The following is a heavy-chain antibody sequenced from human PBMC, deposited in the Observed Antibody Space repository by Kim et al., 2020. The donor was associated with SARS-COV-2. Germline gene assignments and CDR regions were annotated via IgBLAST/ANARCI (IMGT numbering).Heavy chain of an antibody. Sequence: ASVKVSCKASGYTFTGYTMHWVRQAPGQGLEWMGWIIPGGGGTNYAQMFQGRVTMTRDTSISTAYMELGSLTSDDTAVYYCARGSGGYYSHWGQGTLVTVSS. CDR1: GYTFTGYT. V-gene: IGHV1-2*02. CDR3: ARGSGGYYSH. CDR2: IIPGGGGT. J-gene: IGHJ4*02. D-gene: IGHD3-22*01.